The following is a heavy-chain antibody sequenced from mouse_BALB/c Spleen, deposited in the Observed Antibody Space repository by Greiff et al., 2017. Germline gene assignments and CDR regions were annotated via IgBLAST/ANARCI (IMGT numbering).Heavy chain of an antibody. Sequence: EVQVVESGTVLARPGASVKMSCKASGYSFTSYWMHWVKQRPGQGLEWIGAIYPGNSDTSYNQKFKGKAKLTAVTSASTAYMELSSLTNEDSAVYYCTRSYDYDEAWFAYWGQGTLVTVSA. CDR1: GYSFTSYW. J-gene: IGHJ3*01. CDR3: TRSYDYDEAWFAY. CDR2: IYPGNSDT. V-gene: IGHV1-5*01. D-gene: IGHD2-4*01.